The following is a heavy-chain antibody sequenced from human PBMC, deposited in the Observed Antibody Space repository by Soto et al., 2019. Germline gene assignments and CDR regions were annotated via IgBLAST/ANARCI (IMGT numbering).Heavy chain of an antibody. CDR2: INSDGSTT. CDR1: GFTCSSYW. D-gene: IGHD6-25*01. Sequence: PGGSLRLSCGASGFTCSSYWIHWVRQVPGKGLVWVSRINSDGSTTNYADSVKGRFAISRDNSKNMVYLQMNSLRAEDSAVYHCARGGFRQRLLDHWGQGTLVTVSS. J-gene: IGHJ5*02. CDR3: ARGGFRQRLLDH. V-gene: IGHV3-74*01.